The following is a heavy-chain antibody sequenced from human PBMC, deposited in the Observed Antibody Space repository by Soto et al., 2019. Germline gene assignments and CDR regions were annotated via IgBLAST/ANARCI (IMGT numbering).Heavy chain of an antibody. CDR1: DGSIGNFY. V-gene: IGHV4-59*01. CDR2: TFCGVNT. CDR3: ASLNTAVALGLDN. J-gene: IGHJ4*02. Sequence: SETLSLTCRVSDGSIGNFYWSWVRQAPGKRLEWIGYTFCGVNTKYNPSLERRVTLSADTSKNQLSLKLTSVTSADTAIYYCASLNTAVALGLDNWGQGVPVTVSS. D-gene: IGHD6-19*01.